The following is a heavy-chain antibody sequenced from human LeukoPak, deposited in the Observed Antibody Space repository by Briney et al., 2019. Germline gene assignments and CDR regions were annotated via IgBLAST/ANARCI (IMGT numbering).Heavy chain of an antibody. CDR2: ISGSGGST. J-gene: IGHJ4*02. CDR1: GCTFSSYA. CDR3: AKDSSSWYSFDY. D-gene: IGHD6-13*01. Sequence: GGSLRLSCAASGCTFSSYAMSWVRQAPGKGLEWVSAISGSGGSTYYADSVKGRFTISRDNSKNTLYLQMNSLRAEDTAVYYCAKDSSSWYSFDYWGQGTLVTVSS. V-gene: IGHV3-23*01.